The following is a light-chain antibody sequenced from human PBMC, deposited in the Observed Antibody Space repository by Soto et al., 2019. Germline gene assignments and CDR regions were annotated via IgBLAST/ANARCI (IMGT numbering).Light chain of an antibody. J-gene: IGKJ1*01. V-gene: IGKV3-20*01. CDR3: QQYGSSPPT. CDR2: GAS. Sequence: EIVLTQSPGTLSLSPGERATLSCRASQSVSSSYLAWNQQKPGQAPRLLIYGASSRATGIPDRFGGSGSGTDFTLTISRLEPEDFAVYYCQQYGSSPPTFGQGTKV. CDR1: QSVSSSY.